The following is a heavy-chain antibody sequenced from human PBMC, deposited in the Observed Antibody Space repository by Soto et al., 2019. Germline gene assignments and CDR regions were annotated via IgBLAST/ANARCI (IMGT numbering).Heavy chain of an antibody. CDR2: IKTKTEGGTI. D-gene: IGHD3-22*01. CDR1: GFTFNNAW. CDR3: TTDPDYDSSGFAY. Sequence: GGSLRVSCAASGFTFNNAWMNWVRQAPGKGLEWVGRIKTKTEGGTIDYAAPVKGRFTISRDECKNTLYLQMNSLKTEDTAVYYCTTDPDYDSSGFAYWGQGTLVTVSS. V-gene: IGHV3-15*07. J-gene: IGHJ4*02.